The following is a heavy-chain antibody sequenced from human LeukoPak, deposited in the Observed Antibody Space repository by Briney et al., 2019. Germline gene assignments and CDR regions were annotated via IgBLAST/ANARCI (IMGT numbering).Heavy chain of an antibody. CDR3: ARAVYKGDCSSTSCHPSFDY. CDR1: GGTFCSYA. V-gene: IGHV1-69*05. J-gene: IGHJ4*02. Sequence: GASVKVSCKASGGTFCSYAISWVRQAPGQGLEWMGGIIPIFGTANYAQKFQGRVTITTDESTSTAYMELSSPRSEDTAVNYCARAVYKGDCSSTSCHPSFDYWGQGTLVTVSS. D-gene: IGHD2-2*01. CDR2: IIPIFGTA.